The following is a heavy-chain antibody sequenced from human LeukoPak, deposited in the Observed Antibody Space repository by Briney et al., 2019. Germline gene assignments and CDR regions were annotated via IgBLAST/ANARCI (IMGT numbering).Heavy chain of an antibody. J-gene: IGHJ3*02. Sequence: PSETLSLTCAVYGGSFSGYYWSWMRQPPGKGREWSGEINHSGSTNYNPSLKSRVTISVDTSKNQFSLKLSSVTAADTAVYYCARDEAHPNTYYYGSGSYYARLDIWGQGTMVTVSS. CDR3: ARDEAHPNTYYYGSGSYYARLDI. V-gene: IGHV4-34*01. CDR1: GGSFSGYY. CDR2: INHSGST. D-gene: IGHD3-10*01.